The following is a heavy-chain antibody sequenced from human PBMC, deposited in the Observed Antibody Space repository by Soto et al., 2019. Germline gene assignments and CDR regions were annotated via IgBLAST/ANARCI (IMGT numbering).Heavy chain of an antibody. J-gene: IGHJ6*03. Sequence: SETLSLTCTVSGGSISSSSYYWGWIRQPPGKGLEWIGSICYSGSTYYNPSLKSRVTISVDTSKNQFSLKLSSVTAADTAVYYCARRAYYYYMDVWGKGTTVTVSS. CDR2: ICYSGST. V-gene: IGHV4-39*01. CDR3: ARRAYYYYMDV. CDR1: GGSISSSSYY.